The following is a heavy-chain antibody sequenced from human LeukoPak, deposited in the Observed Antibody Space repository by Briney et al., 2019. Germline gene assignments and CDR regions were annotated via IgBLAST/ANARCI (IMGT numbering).Heavy chain of an antibody. CDR2: ISPDSDDT. D-gene: IGHD2-2*01. CDR3: ARILGYCSSTSCYERNAFDI. J-gene: IGHJ3*02. CDR1: GYIFTGYS. Sequence: GASVKVSCKASGYIFTGYSMHWVRQAPGQGLEWMGWISPDSDDTNYTQKFQGRVTLTSDTSISTAYMELSRLRPDDTAVYFCARILGYCSSTSCYERNAFDIRGQGTMVTVSS. V-gene: IGHV1-2*02.